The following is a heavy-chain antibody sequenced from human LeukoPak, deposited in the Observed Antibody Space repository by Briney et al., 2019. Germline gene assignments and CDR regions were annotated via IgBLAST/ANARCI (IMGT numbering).Heavy chain of an antibody. Sequence: GGSLRLSCAASGFTFSTYNMNWVRQAPGKGLEWVSSITSGGTYTYYADSVKGRFTTSRDNAKNSLSLQLSSLRAEGTAVYYCARGHYDILTASYKWTPDYWGQGILVTVSP. CDR2: ITSGGTYT. J-gene: IGHJ4*02. D-gene: IGHD3-9*01. V-gene: IGHV3-21*06. CDR3: ARGHYDILTASYKWTPDY. CDR1: GFTFSTYN.